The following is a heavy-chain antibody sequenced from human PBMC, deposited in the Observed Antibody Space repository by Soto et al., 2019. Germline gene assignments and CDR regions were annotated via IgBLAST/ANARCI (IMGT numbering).Heavy chain of an antibody. CDR1: GGSFSGYY. J-gene: IGHJ5*02. CDR3: ARDSTTGDPGWFDP. V-gene: IGHV4-34*01. D-gene: IGHD7-27*01. CDR2: INHSGST. Sequence: SETLSLTCAVYGGSFSGYYWSWIRQPPGKGLEWIGEINHSGSTNYNPSLKSRVTISVDTSKNQFSLKLSSVTAADTAVYYCARDSTTGDPGWFDPWGQGTLVTVSS.